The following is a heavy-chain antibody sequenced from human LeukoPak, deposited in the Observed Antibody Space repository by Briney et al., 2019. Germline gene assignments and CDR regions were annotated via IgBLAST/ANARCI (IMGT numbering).Heavy chain of an antibody. D-gene: IGHD6-6*01. CDR3: ARDSPERQLVHLFDY. V-gene: IGHV1-69*13. J-gene: IGHJ4*02. CDR1: GGTFSSYA. CDR2: IIPIFGTA. Sequence: ASVKVSCKASGGTFSSYAISWVRQAPGQGLEWMGGIIPIFGTANYAQKFQGRVTITADESTSTAYMELSSLRFEDTAVYYCARDSPERQLVHLFDYWGQGTLVTVSS.